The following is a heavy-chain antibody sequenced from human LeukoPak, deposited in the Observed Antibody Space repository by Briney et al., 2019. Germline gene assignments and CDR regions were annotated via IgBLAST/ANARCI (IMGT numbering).Heavy chain of an antibody. Sequence: SETLSLTCAVSGGSINTGGYSWSWIRQPPGKGLEWIGYIYPSGSTDYSPSLKSRITMSIDRSKNQFSLRLTSVTAADTAVYYCARHPPPAKLRYFDWNDHWGQGTLVTVSS. V-gene: IGHV4-30-2*01. J-gene: IGHJ5*02. CDR2: IYPSGST. CDR3: ARHPPPAKLRYFDWNDH. D-gene: IGHD3-9*01. CDR1: GGSINTGGYS.